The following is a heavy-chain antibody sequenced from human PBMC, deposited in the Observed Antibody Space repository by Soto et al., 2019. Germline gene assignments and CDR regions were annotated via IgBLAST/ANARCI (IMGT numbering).Heavy chain of an antibody. D-gene: IGHD6-13*01. CDR1: GFTVSSFG. Sequence: PVGSLRLSCSGSGFTVSSFGMHWVRQAPGKGLEHVSTLSSNGIGTYYADSVKGRFTFSRDTSKNTLYLQMSSLRTEDTAVYYCVKDMGQAAVGIRYPYGLDVWGLGTTVTVSS. CDR3: VKDMGQAAVGIRYPYGLDV. CDR2: LSSNGIGT. V-gene: IGHV3-64D*06. J-gene: IGHJ6*02.